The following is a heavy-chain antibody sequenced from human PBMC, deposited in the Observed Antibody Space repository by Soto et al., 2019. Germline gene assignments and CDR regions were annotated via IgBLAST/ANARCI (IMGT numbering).Heavy chain of an antibody. CDR3: RSSKSCYAQSCVDV. Sequence: LETLSLTCAVSGYSISSGNYWAWIRQPPGRGLEWIGSLYHIGSTHYNTSLKSRVTIAVDTSKNLFSLELSSVTAADTAIYYSRSSKSCYAQSCVDVWGQGTMGTVS. V-gene: IGHV4-38-2*01. CDR2: LYHIGST. D-gene: IGHD2-2*01. J-gene: IGHJ6*02. CDR1: GYSISSGNY.